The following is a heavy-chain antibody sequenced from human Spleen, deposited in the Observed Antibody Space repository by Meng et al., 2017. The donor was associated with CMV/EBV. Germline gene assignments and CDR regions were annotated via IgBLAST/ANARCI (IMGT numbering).Heavy chain of an antibody. J-gene: IGHJ3*02. CDR1: GASISSSSSYY. CDR2: IYYSGST. CDR3: ARDSAPFDI. Sequence: CTVSGASISSSSSYYWGWIRQPPGKGLEWIGNIYYSGSTHYNPSLKSRATISLDMSKNQFSLRLTSVTAADTAVYYCARDSAPFDIWGQGTMVTVSS. V-gene: IGHV4-39*07.